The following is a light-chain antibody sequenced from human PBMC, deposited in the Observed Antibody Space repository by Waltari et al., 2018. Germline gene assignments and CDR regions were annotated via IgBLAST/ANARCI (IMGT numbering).Light chain of an antibody. CDR3: SSSGTSSVVV. Sequence: QSALTQPASVSGSRGQSITLSLSGTNTDVGSYQYVSWYQQYSDKAPKLLIYDVSKRPSGVSKRFSGSKSGSTASLTISGLRAEDEADYYCSSSGTSSVVVFGGGTKLTVL. CDR1: NTDVGSYQY. J-gene: IGLJ2*01. V-gene: IGLV2-14*01. CDR2: DVS.